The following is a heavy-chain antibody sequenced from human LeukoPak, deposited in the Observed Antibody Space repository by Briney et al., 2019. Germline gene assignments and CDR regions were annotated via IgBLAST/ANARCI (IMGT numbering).Heavy chain of an antibody. V-gene: IGHV4-39*01. J-gene: IGHJ4*02. CDR3: ARATVEYCSGGSCGGPAAPQYYCDY. CDR1: GGSIRSSSYY. D-gene: IGHD2-15*01. Sequence: SETLSLTCTVSGGSIRSSSYYWGWIRQPPGKGLEWLGTIYYSGSTYYNPSLKSRVTISVATSKNQFSLKLRCVTAADTAVYYCARATVEYCSGGSCGGPAAPQYYCDYWGQGTLVSVSS. CDR2: IYYSGST.